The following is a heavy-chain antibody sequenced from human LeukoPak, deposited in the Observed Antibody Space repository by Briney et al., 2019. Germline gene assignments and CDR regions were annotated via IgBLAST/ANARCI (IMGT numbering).Heavy chain of an antibody. CDR2: ISAYNGNT. J-gene: IGHJ5*02. Sequence: GASVKVSCKASGYTFTSYGISWVRQAPGQGLEWMGWISAYNGNTDYAQKLQGRVTMTTDTSTSTAYMELRSLRSDDTAVYYCARDLSVKQWLVPNWFDPWGQGTLVTVSS. CDR1: GYTFTSYG. V-gene: IGHV1-18*01. D-gene: IGHD6-19*01. CDR3: ARDLSVKQWLVPNWFDP.